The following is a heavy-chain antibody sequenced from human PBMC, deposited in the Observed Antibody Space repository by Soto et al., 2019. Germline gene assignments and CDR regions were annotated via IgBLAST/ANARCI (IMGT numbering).Heavy chain of an antibody. V-gene: IGHV1-69*01. CDR3: ARDRGSELRASPFDY. Sequence: QVQLVQSGAEVKKPGSSVKVSCKASGGTFSSYAISWVRQAPGQGLERMGGIIPICGTANYAQKFQGRVTITADESTSTAYMELSSLRAEDTAVYYCARDRGSELRASPFDYWDQGTLVTVSS. D-gene: IGHD1-26*01. CDR1: GGTFSSYA. CDR2: IIPICGTA. J-gene: IGHJ4*02.